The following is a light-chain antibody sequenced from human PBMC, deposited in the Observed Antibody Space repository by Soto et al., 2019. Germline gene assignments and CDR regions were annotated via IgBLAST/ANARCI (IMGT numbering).Light chain of an antibody. V-gene: IGKV1-39*01. Sequence: DVPSYMSPSSLSATVGDRVTVNCRASQSIGTYLYWYQQKPGKAPELLIYAASSLETGVPSRFSGSGSGTDFTLTITSLQPEDFASYYCQQSYTPPCSLGPGTKVDIK. CDR1: QSIGTY. J-gene: IGKJ1*01. CDR2: AAS. CDR3: QQSYTPPCS.